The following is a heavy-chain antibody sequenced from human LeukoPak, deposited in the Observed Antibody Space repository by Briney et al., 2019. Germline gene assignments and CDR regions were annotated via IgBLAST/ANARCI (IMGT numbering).Heavy chain of an antibody. V-gene: IGHV1-69*04. Sequence: SVKVSCKASGYTFTSYGISWVRQAPGQGLEWMGRIIPILGIANYAQKFQGRVTITADKSTSTAYMELSSLRSEDTAVYYCARAGYSGYYNDYWGQGTLVTVSS. D-gene: IGHD5-12*01. CDR2: IIPILGIA. J-gene: IGHJ4*02. CDR1: GYTFTSYG. CDR3: ARAGYSGYYNDY.